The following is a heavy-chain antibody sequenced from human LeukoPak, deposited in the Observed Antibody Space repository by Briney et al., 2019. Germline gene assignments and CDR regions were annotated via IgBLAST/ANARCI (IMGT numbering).Heavy chain of an antibody. D-gene: IGHD3-3*01. CDR3: ARGPFWSGYYDD. CDR2: ISSSGSTI. Sequence: GGSLRLSCLTSGFTLSTNAMSWVRQAPGQGLEWVSYISSSGSTIYYADSVKGRFTISRDNAKNSLYLQMNSLRAEDTAVYYCARGPFWSGYYDDWGQGTLVTVSS. V-gene: IGHV3-11*01. CDR1: GFTLSTNA. J-gene: IGHJ4*02.